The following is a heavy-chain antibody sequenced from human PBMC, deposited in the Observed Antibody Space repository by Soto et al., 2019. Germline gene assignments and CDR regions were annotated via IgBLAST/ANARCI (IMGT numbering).Heavy chain of an antibody. V-gene: IGHV4-4*02. Sequence: QVQLQESGPGLVKPSGTLTLTCAVSGDSFSGPNWWTWVRQPPGKGLEWIGDILQTGHTDYSPSLSSRLTISIDTSKREFSLNLTSVTATDTADYYCARSPRRVGGKWYLDYWGQGALVTVSS. CDR3: ARSPRRVGGKWYLDY. CDR2: ILQTGHT. D-gene: IGHD2-15*01. J-gene: IGHJ4*02. CDR1: GDSFSGPNW.